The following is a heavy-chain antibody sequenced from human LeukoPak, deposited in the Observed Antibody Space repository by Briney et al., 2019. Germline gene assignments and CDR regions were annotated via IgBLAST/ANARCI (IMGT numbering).Heavy chain of an antibody. V-gene: IGHV4-59*01. CDR2: IYYSGST. Sequence: SETLSLTCTVSGGSISSYYWNWIRQPPGKGLEWIGYIYYSGSTNYNPSLKSRVTISVDTSKNQFSLTLSSMTAADTAVYYCARAGRTDGYKSYFDYWGQGTLVTVSS. CDR1: GGSISSYY. CDR3: ARAGRTDGYKSYFDY. D-gene: IGHD5-24*01. J-gene: IGHJ4*02.